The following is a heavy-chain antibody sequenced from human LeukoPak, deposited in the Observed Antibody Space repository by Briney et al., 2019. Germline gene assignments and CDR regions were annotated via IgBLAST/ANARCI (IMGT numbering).Heavy chain of an antibody. Sequence: SETLSLTCTVSAGSISSSVYYWGWIRQPPGKGLEWIGTIYYDGRTSYNPSLKSRVTMSIDTSKKQFSLKLSSVTAADTAVYYCAGGRSTSDYYYYYMDVWGKGTTVTVSS. J-gene: IGHJ6*03. V-gene: IGHV4-39*07. CDR3: AGGRSTSDYYYYYMDV. D-gene: IGHD2-2*01. CDR2: IYYDGRT. CDR1: AGSISSSVYY.